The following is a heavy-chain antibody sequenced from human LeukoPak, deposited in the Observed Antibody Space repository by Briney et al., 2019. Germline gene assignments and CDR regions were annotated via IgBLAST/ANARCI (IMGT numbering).Heavy chain of an antibody. J-gene: IGHJ6*03. CDR3: ARDRIAAAGTGYYYYYMDV. CDR2: IYHSGST. D-gene: IGHD6-13*01. Sequence: PSETLSLTCTVSGYSISSGYYWGWIRQPPGKGLEWIGSIYHSGSTYYNPSLKNRVTISVDTSKNQFSLKLRSVTAADTAVYYCARDRIAAAGTGYYYYYMDVWGKGTTVTVSS. CDR1: GYSISSGYY. V-gene: IGHV4-38-2*02.